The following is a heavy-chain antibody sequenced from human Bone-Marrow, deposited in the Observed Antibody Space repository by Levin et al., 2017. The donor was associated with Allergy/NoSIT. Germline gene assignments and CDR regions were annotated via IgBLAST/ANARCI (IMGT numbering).Heavy chain of an antibody. CDR3: ARHLSGSSHLPDFGMDV. V-gene: IGHV5-10-1*01. D-gene: IGHD3-10*01. J-gene: IGHJ6*02. Sequence: ASVKVSCMGSGYNFRDNWISWVRQKPGQGLEWMARIDPSDSYGNYGPSFQGRVTISADKFISTVFLEWGSLEASDIAVYYCARHLSGSSHLPDFGMDVWGQGTTVTV. CDR1: GYNFRDNW. CDR2: IDPSDSYG.